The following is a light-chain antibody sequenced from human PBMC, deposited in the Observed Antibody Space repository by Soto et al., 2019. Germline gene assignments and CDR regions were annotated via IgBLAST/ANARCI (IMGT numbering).Light chain of an antibody. J-gene: IGLJ1*01. Sequence: QSVLTQPASVSGSPGQSITLSCTGTSSDVGGYNYVSWYQQHPGKAPKLMIYDVSNRPSGVSYRFSGSKSGNTASLTISGLQDDDEADYYCSSYTSSSTLYVFGTGTTVTI. CDR2: DVS. CDR3: SSYTSSSTLYV. V-gene: IGLV2-14*03. CDR1: SSDVGGYNY.